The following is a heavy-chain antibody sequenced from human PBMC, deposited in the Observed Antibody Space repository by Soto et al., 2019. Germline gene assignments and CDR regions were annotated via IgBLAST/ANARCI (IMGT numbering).Heavy chain of an antibody. CDR1: GFTFNDHY. V-gene: IGHV3-72*01. D-gene: IGHD3-10*01. J-gene: IGHJ4*02. Sequence: EVHLVESGGGLVQPGGSLRLSCATSGFTFNDHYLDWVRQAAGKGLEWVGRSKNRGQGFATEYAASVQGRFTVSRDDSTSSLYRHMNSLKSEDATVYYCVLWVRGVINYWGKGTLVTVSS. CDR3: VLWVRGVINY. CDR2: SKNRGQGFAT.